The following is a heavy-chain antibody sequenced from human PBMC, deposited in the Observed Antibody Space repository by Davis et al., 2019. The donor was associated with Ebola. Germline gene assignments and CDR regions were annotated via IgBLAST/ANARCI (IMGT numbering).Heavy chain of an antibody. CDR2: IYTGDSDT. V-gene: IGHV5-51*01. Sequence: GESLKISCQGFGYSFTNYWIGWVRRMPGKGLEWMGIIYTGDSDTRYSPSFRGQVTISADKSIKTAFLQWSSLKASDTAMYYCASLRRTITGMDDAFDIWGQGTMVTVSS. J-gene: IGHJ3*02. CDR3: ASLRRTITGMDDAFDI. D-gene: IGHD2-8*02. CDR1: GYSFTNYW.